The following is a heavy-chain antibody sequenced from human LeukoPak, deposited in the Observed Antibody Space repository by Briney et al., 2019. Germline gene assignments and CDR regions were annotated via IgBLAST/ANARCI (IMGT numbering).Heavy chain of an antibody. CDR3: ARDQIALVGTYFDY. V-gene: IGHV1-2*02. J-gene: IGHJ4*02. CDR2: INPNSGGT. CDR1: GYTFTDYY. D-gene: IGHD6-19*01. Sequence: ASVTVSFKASGYTFTDYYMHSVRQAPGQGLEWMGWINPNSGGTNYAQKLQGRVTMERDTSITTEYMELSGLTPDESAVYYCARDQIALVGTYFDYWGQGTLVTVSS.